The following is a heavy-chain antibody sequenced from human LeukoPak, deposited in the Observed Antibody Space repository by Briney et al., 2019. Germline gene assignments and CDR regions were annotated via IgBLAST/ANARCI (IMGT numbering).Heavy chain of an antibody. V-gene: IGHV1-2*06. CDR1: GYTFTGYY. CDR3: ATLAAQNWFDP. CDR2: INPNSGGT. D-gene: IGHD6-13*01. Sequence: GSSVKVSCKASGYTFTGYYMHWVRQAPGQGLEWMGRINPNSGGTNYAQKFQGRVTMTRDTSISAAYMELSRLRSDDTAVYYCATLAAQNWFDPWGQGTLVTVSS. J-gene: IGHJ5*02.